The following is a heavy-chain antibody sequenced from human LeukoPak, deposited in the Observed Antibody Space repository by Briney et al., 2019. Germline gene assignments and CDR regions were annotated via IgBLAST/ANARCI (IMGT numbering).Heavy chain of an antibody. Sequence: GASVKVSCKASGGTFSRYAISWVRQAPGQGLEWMGRIIPIFGTANYAQKFQGRVTITTDESTSTAYMELSSLRSDDTAVYYCARTLWFGEEGYFDYWGQGTLVTVSS. CDR2: IIPIFGTA. D-gene: IGHD3-10*01. CDR1: GGTFSRYA. J-gene: IGHJ4*02. CDR3: ARTLWFGEEGYFDY. V-gene: IGHV1-69*05.